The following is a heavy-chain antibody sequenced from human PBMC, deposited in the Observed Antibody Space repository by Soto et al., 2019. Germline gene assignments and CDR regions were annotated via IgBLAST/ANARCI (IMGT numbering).Heavy chain of an antibody. CDR3: ARPLSYSSSSPWFDP. CDR2: IYPGDSDT. V-gene: IGHV5-51*01. J-gene: IGHJ5*02. Sequence: GGSLKISCSGSGYSFTSDWIGWVRQMPWEGLEWMAIIYPGDSDTRYSPSCQGQCTISADKSISTADRQGSSLKASDTAMYYCARPLSYSSSSPWFDPWGQGTLVTVSS. CDR1: GYSFTSDW. D-gene: IGHD6-6*01.